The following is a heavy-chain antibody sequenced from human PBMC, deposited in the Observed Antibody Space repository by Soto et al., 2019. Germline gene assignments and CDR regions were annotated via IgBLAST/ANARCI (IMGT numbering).Heavy chain of an antibody. Sequence: PGGSLRLSCSASGFTFSSYAMHWVRQAPGKGLEYVSAISSNGGSTYYADSVKGRFTISRDNSKNTLYLQMSSLRAEDTAVYYCLNLISAAAGTYYYYYGMDVWGQGTTVTVSS. D-gene: IGHD6-13*01. CDR1: GFTFSSYA. CDR2: ISSNGGST. CDR3: LNLISAAAGTYYYYYGMDV. J-gene: IGHJ6*02. V-gene: IGHV3-64D*08.